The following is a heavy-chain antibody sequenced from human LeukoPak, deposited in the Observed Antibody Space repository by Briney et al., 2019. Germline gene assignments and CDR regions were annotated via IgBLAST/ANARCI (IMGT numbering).Heavy chain of an antibody. Sequence: GGSLRLSCAASGSTFNTYAMSWVRQAPGKGLEWVSGIRSSGDTTYYADSVKGRFTISRDNSKNTLYLQMNSLRPEDTAVYYCAKEVRESAWFYFDYWGRGTLVTVSS. J-gene: IGHJ4*02. V-gene: IGHV3-23*01. CDR3: AKEVRESAWFYFDY. CDR1: GSTFNTYA. D-gene: IGHD3-10*01. CDR2: IRSSGDTT.